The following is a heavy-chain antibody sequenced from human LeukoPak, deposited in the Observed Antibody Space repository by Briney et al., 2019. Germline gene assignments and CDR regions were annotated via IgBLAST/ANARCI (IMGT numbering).Heavy chain of an antibody. D-gene: IGHD1-7*01. Sequence: SETLSLTCTVSGGPISSYYWSWIRQPPGKGLEWIGYIYYSGKSSYNPSLKSRVTISVDTSKNQFSLKLSSVTAADTAVYYCARGTNWLDPWGQGTLVTVSS. CDR3: ARGTNWLDP. CDR1: GGPISSYY. CDR2: IYYSGKS. J-gene: IGHJ5*02. V-gene: IGHV4-59*08.